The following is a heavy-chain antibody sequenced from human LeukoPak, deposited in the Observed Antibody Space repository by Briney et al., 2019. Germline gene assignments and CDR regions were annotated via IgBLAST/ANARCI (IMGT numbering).Heavy chain of an antibody. J-gene: IGHJ4*02. D-gene: IGHD3-22*01. Sequence: SVKVSCKASGGTFSSYAISWVRQAPGQGLEWMGGIIPIFGTANYAQKFQGRVTITADESTSTAYMELSSLRSEDTAVYYCARGPLTSGYYYMRGTPYYFDYWGQGTLVTVSS. CDR3: ARGPLTSGYYYMRGTPYYFDY. CDR2: IIPIFGTA. V-gene: IGHV1-69*13. CDR1: GGTFSSYA.